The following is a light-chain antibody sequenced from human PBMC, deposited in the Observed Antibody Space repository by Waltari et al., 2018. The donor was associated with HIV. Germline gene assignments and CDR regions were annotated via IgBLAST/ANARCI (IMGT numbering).Light chain of an antibody. V-gene: IGLV2-11*01. J-gene: IGLJ3*02. CDR2: EVI. Sequence: QSALTQPRSVSGSPGQSVTISCTGTSSDVGGYDSVSWYLQHPGKVPKLIIYEVINRPSGVPDRFSGSKSGNTDSLTISGLQTEDEADYFCCSYAGTYTDVLFGGGTKLTVL. CDR1: SSDVGGYDS. CDR3: CSYAGTYTDVL.